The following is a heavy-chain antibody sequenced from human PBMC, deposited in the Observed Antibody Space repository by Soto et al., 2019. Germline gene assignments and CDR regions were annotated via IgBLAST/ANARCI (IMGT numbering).Heavy chain of an antibody. Sequence: QVQLVESGGGVVQPGRSLRLSCAASGFTFSSYAMHWVRQAPGKGLEWVAVISFDGSNKYYGDSVKDRFTVSRDNSKNTLYVQMNSLRAEDTAVYYCGRARRFGNGYNLGFDYWGQGTLVTVSS. CDR3: GRARRFGNGYNLGFDY. CDR1: GFTFSSYA. D-gene: IGHD5-12*01. V-gene: IGHV3-30-3*01. J-gene: IGHJ4*02. CDR2: ISFDGSNK.